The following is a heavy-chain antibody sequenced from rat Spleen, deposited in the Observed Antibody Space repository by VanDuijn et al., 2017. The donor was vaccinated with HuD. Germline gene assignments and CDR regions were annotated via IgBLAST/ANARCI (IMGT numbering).Heavy chain of an antibody. Sequence: EVQLVESGGGLVQPGRSLKLSCAASGFTFSDYGMAWVRQAQTQGLEWVATISYGDSSGHSSTYYRDSVKGRFTISRDNTKSALSLQMDSLRSEDTATYYCARRHYGYTDYFDYWGQGVMVPVSS. CDR1: GFTFSDYG. CDR3: ARRHYGYTDYFDY. V-gene: IGHV5-29*01. D-gene: IGHD1-11*01. CDR2: ISYGDSSGHSST. J-gene: IGHJ2*01.